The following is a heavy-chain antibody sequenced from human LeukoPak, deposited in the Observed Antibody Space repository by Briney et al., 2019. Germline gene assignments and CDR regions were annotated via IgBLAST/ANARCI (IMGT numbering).Heavy chain of an antibody. V-gene: IGHV3-23*01. J-gene: IGHJ4*02. CDR1: GFTFGTYG. CDR3: AKVGGYCSRGGCYSDY. CDR2: ISASGDHT. D-gene: IGHD2-15*01. Sequence: PGGSLRLSCAASGFTFGTYGLAWVRQAPGKGLEWVSAISASGDHTYYADSVKGRFTISRDNSKNTLYLQMNSLRAEDTAVYYCAKVGGYCSRGGCYSDYWGQGTLVTVSS.